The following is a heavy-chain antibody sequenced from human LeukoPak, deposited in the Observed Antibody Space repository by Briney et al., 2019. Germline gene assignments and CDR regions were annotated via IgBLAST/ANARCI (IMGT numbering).Heavy chain of an antibody. D-gene: IGHD3-10*01. CDR2: INTNTGNP. V-gene: IGHV7-4-1*02. CDR1: GYTFTSYA. Sequence: ASVKVSCKASGYTFTSYAMHWVRQAPGQRLEWMGWINTNTGNPTYAQGFTGRFVFSLDTSVSTAYLQISSLKAEDTAVYYCARDGGLSGLYYYYYYMDVWGKGTTVTVSS. J-gene: IGHJ6*03. CDR3: ARDGGLSGLYYYYYYMDV.